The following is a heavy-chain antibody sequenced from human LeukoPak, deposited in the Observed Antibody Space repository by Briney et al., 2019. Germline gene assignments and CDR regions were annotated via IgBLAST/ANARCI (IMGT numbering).Heavy chain of an antibody. D-gene: IGHD3-22*01. J-gene: IGHJ1*01. CDR3: ASRGSGYYFDEYFQH. Sequence: GASVKVSCKASGGTSSSYAISWVRQAPGQGLEWMGRIIPIFGTANYAQKFQGRVTITTDESTSTAYMELSSLRSEDTAVYYCASRGSGYYFDEYFQHWGQGTLVTVSS. CDR1: GGTSSSYA. CDR2: IIPIFGTA. V-gene: IGHV1-69*05.